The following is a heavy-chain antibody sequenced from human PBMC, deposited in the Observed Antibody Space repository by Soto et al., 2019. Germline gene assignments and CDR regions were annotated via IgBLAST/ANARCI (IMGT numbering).Heavy chain of an antibody. CDR3: AKEGRSRAVTATRVYGMDV. CDR1: GFTFNDYG. J-gene: IGHJ6*02. CDR2: ISHAGSNK. Sequence: QVTLVESGGGVVQPGRSLRLSCAASGFTFNDYGMHWVLQAPGQGLEWVAAISHAGSNKFYGDSVEGRFTISRDNSKNTLFMQTDSLRDADMAVYFCAKEGRSRAVTATRVYGMDVLGQGTTGSVS. D-gene: IGHD4-17*01. V-gene: IGHV3-30*18.